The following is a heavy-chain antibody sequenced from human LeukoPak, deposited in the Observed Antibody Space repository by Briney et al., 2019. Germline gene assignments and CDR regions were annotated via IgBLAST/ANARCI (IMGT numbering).Heavy chain of an antibody. CDR1: GGSISSYY. J-gene: IGHJ4*02. CDR2: IYYSGST. Sequence: SETLSLTCTVPGGSISSYYWSWIRQPPGKGLEWIGYIYYSGSTNYNPSLKSRVTISVDTSKNQFSLKLSSVTAADTAVYYCASGYSSSWYVYWGQGTLVTVSS. CDR3: ASGYSSSWYVY. D-gene: IGHD6-13*01. V-gene: IGHV4-59*01.